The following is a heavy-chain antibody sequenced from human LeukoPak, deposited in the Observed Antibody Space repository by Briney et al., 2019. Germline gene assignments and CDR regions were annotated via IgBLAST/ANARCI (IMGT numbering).Heavy chain of an antibody. D-gene: IGHD5-18*01. CDR3: ARDRLDTATGSLYYYMDV. V-gene: IGHV1-18*01. CDR1: GYTFTSYG. J-gene: IGHJ6*03. CDR2: ISAYNGNT. Sequence: EASVKVSCKASGYTFTSYGISWVRQAPGQGLEWMGWISAYNGNTNYAQKLQGRVTMTTDTSTSTAYMELRSLRSDDTAVYYCARDRLDTATGSLYYYMDVWGKGTTVTVSS.